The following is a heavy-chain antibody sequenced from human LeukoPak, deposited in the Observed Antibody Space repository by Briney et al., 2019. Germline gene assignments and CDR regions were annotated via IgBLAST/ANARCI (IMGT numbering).Heavy chain of an antibody. CDR2: IHHSGST. CDR1: GRSITSTNL. D-gene: IGHD6-13*01. J-gene: IGHJ4*02. CDR3: ARHLSSSWYYFDY. Sequence: PSETLSLTCTVSGRSITSTNLWNWVRQPPGKGLEWIGQIHHSGSTNYNPSLKSRVTISVDKSNNQFSLKLRSVTAADTAVYYCARHLSSSWYYFDYWGQGTLVTVSS. V-gene: IGHV4-4*02.